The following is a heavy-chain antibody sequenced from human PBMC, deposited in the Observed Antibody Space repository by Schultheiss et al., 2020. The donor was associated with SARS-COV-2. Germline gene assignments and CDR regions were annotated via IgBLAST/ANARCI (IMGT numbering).Heavy chain of an antibody. D-gene: IGHD4-17*01. Sequence: ASVKVSCKASGYTFTGYYMHWVRQAPGQGLEWMGWINPNSGGTNYAQKFQGRVTMTRDTSTSTVYMELSSLRSEDTAVYYCARGNHLATVLRRRYYYYYGMDVWGQGTTVTVSS. J-gene: IGHJ6*02. V-gene: IGHV1-2*02. CDR3: ARGNHLATVLRRRYYYYYGMDV. CDR2: INPNSGGT. CDR1: GYTFTGYY.